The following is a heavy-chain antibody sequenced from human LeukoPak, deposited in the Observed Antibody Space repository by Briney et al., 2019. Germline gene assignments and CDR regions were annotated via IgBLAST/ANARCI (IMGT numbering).Heavy chain of an antibody. J-gene: IGHJ6*02. Sequence: GGSLRLSCAASGLTFDDYAMHWVRQAPGKGLEWVPLISGDGGATYYADSVKGRFTISRDNSENSLYLQMNSLRTEDTALYYCAKESYFGSGSPMDVWGQGTTVTASS. CDR1: GLTFDDYA. CDR3: AKESYFGSGSPMDV. CDR2: ISGDGGAT. D-gene: IGHD3-10*01. V-gene: IGHV3-43*02.